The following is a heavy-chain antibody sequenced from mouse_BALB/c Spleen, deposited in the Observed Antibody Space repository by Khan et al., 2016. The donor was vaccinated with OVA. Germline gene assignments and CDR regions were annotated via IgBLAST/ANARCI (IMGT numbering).Heavy chain of an antibody. Sequence: VQLKESGPGLVKPSQSLYLTCTVTGYSITTDYAWNWIRQFPGNKLEWMGYIRYSGNTKYNPSLKSRISITRDTSKNQFFMQLKSVTTEDTARYYCARVYRWDFDYWGQGTTLTVSS. CDR3: ARVYRWDFDY. V-gene: IGHV3-2*02. CDR2: IRYSGNT. D-gene: IGHD1-1*01. J-gene: IGHJ2*01. CDR1: GYSITTDYA.